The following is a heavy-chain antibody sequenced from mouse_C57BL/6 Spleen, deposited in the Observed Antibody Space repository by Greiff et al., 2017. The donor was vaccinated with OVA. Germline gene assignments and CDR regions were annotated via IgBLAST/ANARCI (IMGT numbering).Heavy chain of an antibody. CDR3: ARWVTPYYAMDY. J-gene: IGHJ4*01. D-gene: IGHD2-2*01. CDR1: GYTFTDYY. CDR2: INPNNGGT. Sequence: EVQLQQSGPELVKPGASVKISCKASGYTFTDYYMNWVKQSHGKSLEWIGDINPNNGGTSYNQTFKGKATLTVDKSSSTAYMELRSLTSEDSAVYYCARWVTPYYAMDYWGKGTSVTVSS. V-gene: IGHV1-26*01.